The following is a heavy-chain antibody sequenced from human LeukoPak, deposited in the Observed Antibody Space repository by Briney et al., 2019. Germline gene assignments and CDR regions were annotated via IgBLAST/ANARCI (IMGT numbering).Heavy chain of an antibody. J-gene: IGHJ3*02. CDR3: ARKGYAFDI. Sequence: GGSLRLSCAASGFFFNNYAMSWVRQAPGRGLEWVSSLSRSGASTYYADSVKGRFTISRDNSKNTLYLQMNTLRVEDTAVYYCARKGYAFDIWGQGTMVTVSS. CDR1: GFFFNNYA. CDR2: LSRSGAST. V-gene: IGHV3-23*01.